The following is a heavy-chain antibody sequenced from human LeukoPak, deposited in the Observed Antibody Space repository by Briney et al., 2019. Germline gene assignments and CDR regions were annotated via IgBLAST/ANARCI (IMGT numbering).Heavy chain of an antibody. CDR2: IIPIFGTA. V-gene: IGHV1-69*13. CDR3: ASVYYYDSSGYLHY. Sequence: VASVKVSCKASGGTFSSYAISWVRQAPGQGLEWMGGIIPIFGTANYARKFQGRVTITADESTSTAYMELSSLRSEDTAVYYCASVYYYDSSGYLHYWGQGTLVTVSS. D-gene: IGHD3-22*01. J-gene: IGHJ4*02. CDR1: GGTFSSYA.